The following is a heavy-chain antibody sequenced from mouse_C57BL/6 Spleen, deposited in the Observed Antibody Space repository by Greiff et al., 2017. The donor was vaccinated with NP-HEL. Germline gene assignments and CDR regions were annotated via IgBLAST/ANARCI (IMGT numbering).Heavy chain of an antibody. V-gene: IGHV1-26*01. CDR2: INPNNGGT. CDR3: ARNSDYDVFFAY. D-gene: IGHD2-4*01. J-gene: IGHJ3*01. CDR1: GYTFTDYY. Sequence: VQLQQPGPELVKPGASVKISCKASGYTFTDYYMNWVKQSPGQSLEWIGDINPNNGGTSYNQKFKGKATLTVYNSSSTAYMELSSLTSEDSAVYYCARNSDYDVFFAYWGQGTLVTVSA.